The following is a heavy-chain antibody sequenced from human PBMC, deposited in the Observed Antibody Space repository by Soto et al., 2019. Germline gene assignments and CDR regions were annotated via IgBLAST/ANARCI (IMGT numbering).Heavy chain of an antibody. V-gene: IGHV4-34*01. D-gene: IGHD6-19*01. CDR1: GGSFSGYY. CDR2: INRSGST. CDR3: AVSSGWYEGGYGMDV. Sequence: SETLSLTCAVYGGSFSGYYWSWIRQPPGKGLEWIGEINRSGSTNYNPSLKSRVTISVETSRNQFSLKLRSVTAADTAVYYCAVSSGWYEGGYGMDVCGQGTTVSVSS. J-gene: IGHJ6*01.